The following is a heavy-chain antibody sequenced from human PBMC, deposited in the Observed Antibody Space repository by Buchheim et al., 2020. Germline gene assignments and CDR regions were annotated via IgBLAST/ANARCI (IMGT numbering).Heavy chain of an antibody. V-gene: IGHV3-48*03. J-gene: IGHJ6*02. CDR2: ISSSGSTI. CDR1: GFTFSSYE. Sequence: EVQLVESGGGLVQPGGSLRLSCAASGFTFSSYEMNWVRQAPGKGLEWASYISSSGSTIYYADSVKGRFTISRDNAKNSLYLQMNSLRAEDTAVYYCASHRAEGFWSGYYTDPYYYYGMDVWGQGTT. D-gene: IGHD3-3*01. CDR3: ASHRAEGFWSGYYTDPYYYYGMDV.